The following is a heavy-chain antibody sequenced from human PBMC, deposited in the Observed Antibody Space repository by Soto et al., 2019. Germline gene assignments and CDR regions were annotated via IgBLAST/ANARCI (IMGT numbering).Heavy chain of an antibody. CDR3: GKRPLPEGLQGTLGAFDF. V-gene: IGHV3-23*01. J-gene: IGHJ3*01. CDR2: LSGSGRST. CDR1: GFTFSTYG. Sequence: EVQVLESGGGLVQPGGSLRLSCAASGFTFSTYGMSWVRQAPGKGLEWVSDLSGSGRSTYYTDSVKGRFTISRDNSKNTLYLQMNSLRAEDTAVYYCGKRPLPEGLQGTLGAFDFWGQGTRVTVSS.